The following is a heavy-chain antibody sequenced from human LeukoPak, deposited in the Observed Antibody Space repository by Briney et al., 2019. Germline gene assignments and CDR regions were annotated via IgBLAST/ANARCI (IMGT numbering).Heavy chain of an antibody. J-gene: IGHJ3*01. Sequence: SETLSLTCTVSGGSISSGDYYWTWIRQPPGKGLEWIGYIYYSGTTYYNPSLESRVTISIDTSKNQFSLKLSSVTAADTAVYFCAAYDTSGDYYVSAFDLWGRGTLVTVSS. V-gene: IGHV4-30-4*01. CDR1: GGSISSGDYY. CDR3: AAYDTSGDYYVSAFDL. CDR2: IYYSGTT. D-gene: IGHD3-22*01.